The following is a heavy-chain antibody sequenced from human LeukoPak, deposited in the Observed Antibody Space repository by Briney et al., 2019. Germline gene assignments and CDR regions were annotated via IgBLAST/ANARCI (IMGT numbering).Heavy chain of an antibody. CDR3: ARDKRGYSGYDGGWDAFDI. V-gene: IGHV3-48*04. J-gene: IGHJ3*02. CDR1: GFTFSSYS. D-gene: IGHD5-12*01. CDR2: ISSSSSTI. Sequence: GGSLRLSCAASGFTFSSYSMNWVRQAPGKGLEWISYISSSSSTINYADSVKGRFTISRDNAKNSLYLQMNSLRAEDTAVYYCARDKRGYSGYDGGWDAFDIWGQGTMVTVSS.